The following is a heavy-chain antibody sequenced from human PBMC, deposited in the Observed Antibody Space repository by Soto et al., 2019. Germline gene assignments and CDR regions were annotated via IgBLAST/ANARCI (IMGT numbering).Heavy chain of an antibody. V-gene: IGHV3-21*01. J-gene: IGHJ5*02. CDR2: ISSGSSYI. CDR3: VRDSLMRTS. Sequence: GSLRLSGAGSVFTCSSYMMNWVRQAPGKGLEWVASISSGSSYIYYADALKGRFTISRDDAKSSVYLQMNSLRDEDTAVYYCVRDSLMRTSWGQGARVTVSS. CDR1: VFTCSSYM.